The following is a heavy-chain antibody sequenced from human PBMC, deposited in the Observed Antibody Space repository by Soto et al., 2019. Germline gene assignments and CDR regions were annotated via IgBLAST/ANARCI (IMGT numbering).Heavy chain of an antibody. V-gene: IGHV4-30-2*01. CDR2: IYQSGSS. CDR1: GGSISSGGYS. CDR3: ARAHYYYGMDV. J-gene: IGHJ6*01. Sequence: PSETLSLTCGVSGGSISSGGYSWNWIRQPPGKGLEWIGYIYQSGSSYYNPSLKSRVTISIDRSKNQSSLKLSSVTAADTAMYYCARAHYYYGMDVWGQGTTVTVSS.